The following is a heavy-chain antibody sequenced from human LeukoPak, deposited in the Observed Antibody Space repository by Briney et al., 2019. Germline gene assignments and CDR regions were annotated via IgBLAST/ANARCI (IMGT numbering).Heavy chain of an antibody. Sequence: GGSLRLSCAASRFTFSTYGMHWVRQAPGKGLEWLGVIWYDGSTKHYADSVKGRFTISRDNSKDMLYLEMNSLRAEDTAVYYCARDDSSGYFYDYWGQGTLVTVSS. CDR1: RFTFSTYG. V-gene: IGHV3-33*01. CDR2: IWYDGSTK. CDR3: ARDDSSGYFYDY. D-gene: IGHD3-22*01. J-gene: IGHJ4*02.